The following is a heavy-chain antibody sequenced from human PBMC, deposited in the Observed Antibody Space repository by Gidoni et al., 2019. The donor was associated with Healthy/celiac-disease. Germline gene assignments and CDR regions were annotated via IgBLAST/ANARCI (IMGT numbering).Heavy chain of an antibody. CDR3: AGGGYGDKRPYYYYGMDV. CDR2: ISWNSGSI. CDR1: GFTFDDYA. J-gene: IGHJ6*02. D-gene: IGHD4-17*01. Sequence: EVQLVESGGGLVQPGRSLRLSCAASGFTFDDYAMHWVRQAPGKGLEWVSGISWNSGSIGYADSVKGRFTISRDNAKNSLYLQMNSLRAEDTALYYCAGGGYGDKRPYYYYGMDVWGQGTTVTVSS. V-gene: IGHV3-9*01.